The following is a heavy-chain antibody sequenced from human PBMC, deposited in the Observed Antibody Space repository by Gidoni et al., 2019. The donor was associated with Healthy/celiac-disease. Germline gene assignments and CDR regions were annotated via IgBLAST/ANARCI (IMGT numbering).Heavy chain of an antibody. CDR1: GWSFSGSY. CDR2: INHWGST. Sequence: QVQLQQWGAGLLQPSATLSLTYAVYGWSFSGSYWSWIRQPPGKGLEWIGEINHWGSTNYNPSLKGRVTISVDTSKDQFSLKLSSVTAADTAVYYCARIKRGSYYGVVYYYMDVWGKGTTVIVSS. CDR3: ARIKRGSYYGVVYYYMDV. D-gene: IGHD1-26*01. V-gene: IGHV4-34*01. J-gene: IGHJ6*03.